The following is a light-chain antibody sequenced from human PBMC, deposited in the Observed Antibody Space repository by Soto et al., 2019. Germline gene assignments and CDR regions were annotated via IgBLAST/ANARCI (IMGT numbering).Light chain of an antibody. CDR3: AVWDDSLNAYV. V-gene: IGLV1-47*02. CDR2: TND. Sequence: QSVLTQPPSASGTPGQRVTISCSGSSSNIGINYVYWYQQRPGTAPKLLIYTNDQRPSGVPDRFSGSKSGTSASLAISGLRSEDEGDYYCAVWDDSLNAYVFGTGTKLTVL. J-gene: IGLJ1*01. CDR1: SSNIGINY.